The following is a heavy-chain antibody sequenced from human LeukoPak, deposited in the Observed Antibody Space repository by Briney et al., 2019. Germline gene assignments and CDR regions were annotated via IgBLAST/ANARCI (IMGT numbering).Heavy chain of an antibody. CDR2: ISSSGGST. CDR3: AINYYDSSGYFDY. D-gene: IGHD3-22*01. CDR1: GFTFAGYA. J-gene: IGHJ4*02. V-gene: IGHV3-23*01. Sequence: GGSLRLSCAASGFTFAGYAINWVRQSPGKGLEWVSGISSSGGSTYYADSVKGRFTISRDNYKNTLYLQINSLRAEDTAVYYCAINYYDSSGYFDYWGQGTLVTVSS.